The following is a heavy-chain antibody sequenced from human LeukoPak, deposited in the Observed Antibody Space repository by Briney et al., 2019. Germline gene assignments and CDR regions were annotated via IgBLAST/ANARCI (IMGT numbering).Heavy chain of an antibody. CDR2: MSGSGYYT. CDR3: AKMEGQRLYDYCMDV. J-gene: IGHJ6*03. D-gene: IGHD3-3*01. Sequence: GGSLRLSCAASGFAFSNFAMSWVRQAPGKGLEWVSAMSGSGYYTYYVESVKGRFTISRDNSKNTLYLYMNSLRADDTAVYYCAKMEGQRLYDYCMDVWGRGTTVTVSS. V-gene: IGHV3-23*01. CDR1: GFAFSNFA.